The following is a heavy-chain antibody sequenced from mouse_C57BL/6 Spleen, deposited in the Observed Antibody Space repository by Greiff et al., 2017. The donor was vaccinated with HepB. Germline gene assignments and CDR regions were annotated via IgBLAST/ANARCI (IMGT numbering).Heavy chain of an antibody. D-gene: IGHD2-4*01. CDR2: IRNKANGYTT. Sequence: DVKLQESGGGLVQPGGSLSLSCAASGFTFTDYYMSWVRQPPGKALEWLGFIRNKANGYTTEYSASVKGRFTISRDNSQSILYLQMNALRAEDSATYYCARYPDYDGRFYAMDYWGQGTSVTVSS. J-gene: IGHJ4*01. CDR3: ARYPDYDGRFYAMDY. CDR1: GFTFTDYY. V-gene: IGHV7-3*01.